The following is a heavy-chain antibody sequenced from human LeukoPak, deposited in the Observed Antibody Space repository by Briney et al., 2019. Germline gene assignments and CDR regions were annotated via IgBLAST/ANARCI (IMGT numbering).Heavy chain of an antibody. V-gene: IGHV4-59*12. Sequence: PSETLSLTCTVSGGSITSYYWSWFRQPPGKGLEFIGYIFYTGSTYYNPSLKSRVTISVDTSKNQFSLKLSSVTAADTAVYYCARELYSSSWFAYWGQGTLVTVSS. CDR2: IFYTGST. CDR3: ARELYSSSWFAY. J-gene: IGHJ4*02. D-gene: IGHD6-13*01. CDR1: GGSITSYY.